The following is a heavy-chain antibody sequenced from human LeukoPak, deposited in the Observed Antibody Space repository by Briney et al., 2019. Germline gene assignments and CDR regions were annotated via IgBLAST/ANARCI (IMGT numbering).Heavy chain of an antibody. CDR2: IHYSGST. D-gene: IGHD3-22*01. CDR3: ARWGHFETSGYFVVDY. Sequence: PSETLSLTCTISDVSISSYYWNWIRQSPGKGLEWIGHIHYSGSTHYNPSLQSRVSISIDTSKNHFSLKLRSVTAVDTAVYYCARWGHFETSGYFVVDYWGQGTLVTVSS. CDR1: DVSISSYY. J-gene: IGHJ4*02. V-gene: IGHV4-59*01.